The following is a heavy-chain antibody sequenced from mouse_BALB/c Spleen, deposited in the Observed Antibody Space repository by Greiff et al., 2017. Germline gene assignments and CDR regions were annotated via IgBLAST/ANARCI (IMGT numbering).Heavy chain of an antibody. CDR1: GFNIKDTY. CDR3: ARDYGSSYAPFDY. CDR2: IDPANGNT. Sequence: VQLQQSGAELVKPGASVKLSCTASGFNIKDTYMHWVKQRPEQGLEWIGRIDPANGNTKYDPKFQGKATITADTSSNTAYLQLSSLTSEDTAVYYCARDYGSSYAPFDYWGQGTTLTVSS. V-gene: IGHV14-3*02. J-gene: IGHJ2*01. D-gene: IGHD1-1*01.